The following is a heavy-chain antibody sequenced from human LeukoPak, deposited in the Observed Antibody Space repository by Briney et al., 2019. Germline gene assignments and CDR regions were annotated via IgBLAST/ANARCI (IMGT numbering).Heavy chain of an antibody. V-gene: IGHV3-23*01. CDR1: GFTFGNYA. J-gene: IGHJ4*02. Sequence: GGSLRLTCAASGFTFGNYAMNWVRQAPGKGLEWVSSISESGGTTDYADSVKGRFTISRDNSKNTLYLQMNSLRAEDTAVYYCARQWLVNGWGQGTLVTVSS. CDR3: ARQWLVNG. CDR2: ISESGGTT. D-gene: IGHD6-19*01.